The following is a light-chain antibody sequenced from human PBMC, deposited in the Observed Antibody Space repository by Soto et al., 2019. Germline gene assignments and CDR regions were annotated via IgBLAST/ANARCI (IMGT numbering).Light chain of an antibody. J-gene: IGKJ5*01. Sequence: EIVMTQSPATLSVSPGEGVTLSCRASESVRSKAAWYQQKPGQAPRLLIYGSSTRATGIPDRFRGSGSGTEYTLTISSLQSEDFAVYYCQQYNSWPPITFGQGTRLENK. CDR3: QQYNSWPPIT. CDR1: ESVRSK. V-gene: IGKV3-15*01. CDR2: GSS.